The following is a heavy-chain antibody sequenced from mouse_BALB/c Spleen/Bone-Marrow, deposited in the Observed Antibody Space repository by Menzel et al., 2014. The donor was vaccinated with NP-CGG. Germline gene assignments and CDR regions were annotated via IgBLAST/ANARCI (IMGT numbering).Heavy chain of an antibody. Sequence: EVKLVESGAELVRPGALVKLSCKASGFNIKDYYMHWVKQRPEQGLEWIGWIDPENGNTIYDPKFQGKASITADTSSNTAYLQRSSLTSEDTAVYYCVAYYRYEYYFDYWGQGTTLTVSS. V-gene: IGHV14-1*02. J-gene: IGHJ2*01. CDR1: GFNIKDYY. D-gene: IGHD2-14*01. CDR3: VAYYRYEYYFDY. CDR2: IDPENGNT.